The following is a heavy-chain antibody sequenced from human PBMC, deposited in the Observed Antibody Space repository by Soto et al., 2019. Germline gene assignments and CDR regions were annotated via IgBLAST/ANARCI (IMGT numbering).Heavy chain of an antibody. CDR3: AKDSAWLGGYYYYGMDV. CDR2: ISYDGSNK. D-gene: IGHD6-19*01. J-gene: IGHJ6*02. V-gene: IGHV3-30*18. CDR1: GFAFSSYG. Sequence: PGGSLRLSCVGSGFAFSSYGMHWVRQAPGKGLEWVAVISYDGSNKYYADSVEGRFTISRDNSKNTLYLQMNSLRAEDTAVYYCAKDSAWLGGYYYYGMDVWGQGTTVTVSS.